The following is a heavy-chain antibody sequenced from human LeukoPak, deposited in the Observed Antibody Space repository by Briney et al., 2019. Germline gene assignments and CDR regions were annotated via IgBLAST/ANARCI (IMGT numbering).Heavy chain of an antibody. V-gene: IGHV3-30-3*01. Sequence: PAGGSLRLSCAASGFTFSSYAMHWVRQAPGKGLEWVAVISYDGSNKYYADSVKGRFTISRDNSKNTLYLQMNSLRAEDTAVYYCARDASGSWYFDYWGQGTLVTVSS. CDR1: GFTFSSYA. J-gene: IGHJ4*02. CDR3: ARDASGSWYFDY. CDR2: ISYDGSNK. D-gene: IGHD6-13*01.